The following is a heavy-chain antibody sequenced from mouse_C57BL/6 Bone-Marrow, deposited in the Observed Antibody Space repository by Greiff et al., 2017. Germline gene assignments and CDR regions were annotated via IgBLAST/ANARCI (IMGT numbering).Heavy chain of an antibody. CDR3: ATFDY. V-gene: IGHV1-76*01. J-gene: IGHJ2*01. CDR2: IYPGSGNT. CDR1: GYTFTDYY. Sequence: VKLVESGAELVRPGASVKLSCKASGYTFTDYYINWVKQRPGQGLEWIARIYPGSGNTYYNEKFKGKATLTAEKSSSTAYMQLSSLTSEDSAVYFCATFDYWGQGTTLTVSS.